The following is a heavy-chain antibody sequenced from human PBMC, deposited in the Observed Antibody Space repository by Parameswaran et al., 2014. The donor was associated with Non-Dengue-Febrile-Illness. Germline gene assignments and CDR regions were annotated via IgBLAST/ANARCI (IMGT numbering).Heavy chain of an antibody. D-gene: IGHD3-22*01. Sequence: WIRQPPGKGLEWVSSISSSSSYIYYADSVKGRFTISRDNAKNSLYLQMNSLRAEDTAVYYCARDTDSSGYYRTNVPFDYWGQGTLVTVSS. J-gene: IGHJ4*02. V-gene: IGHV3-21*01. CDR3: ARDTDSSGYYRTNVPFDY. CDR2: ISSSSSYI.